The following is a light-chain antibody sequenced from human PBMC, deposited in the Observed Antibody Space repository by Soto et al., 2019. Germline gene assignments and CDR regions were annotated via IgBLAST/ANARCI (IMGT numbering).Light chain of an antibody. V-gene: IGKV3-20*01. CDR3: QQYASSPPGYT. CDR2: GAS. CDR1: QSVSSTY. Sequence: EIVLTRSPGTLSLSPGERATLSCRASQSVSSTYLAWYQQKPGQPPRLLIYGASSRATGIPDRFSGSGSGTDFTLTIRRLEPEDFAVYYCQQYASSPPGYTFGQGTKQEIK. J-gene: IGKJ2*01.